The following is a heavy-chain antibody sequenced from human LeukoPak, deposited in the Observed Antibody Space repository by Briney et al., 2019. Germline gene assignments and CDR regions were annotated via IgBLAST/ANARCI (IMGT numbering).Heavy chain of an antibody. CDR1: GLTFRSYG. Sequence: GGPLRLSCAASGLTFRSYGMGWVRQAPGKGLEWVSSITSSGTTNYADSVKDRFVISRDNSKDTLFLQMNSLRVEDTAVYYCANSGSYSIYWGQGTLVTVSS. J-gene: IGHJ4*02. CDR2: ITSSGTT. V-gene: IGHV3-23*01. CDR3: ANSGSYSIY. D-gene: IGHD1-26*01.